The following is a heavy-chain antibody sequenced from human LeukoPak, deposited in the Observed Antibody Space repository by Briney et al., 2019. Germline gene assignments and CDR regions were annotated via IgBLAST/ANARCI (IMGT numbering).Heavy chain of an antibody. V-gene: IGHV1-69*19. CDR3: ARELVAASIPHKHGAFNI. J-gene: IGHJ3*02. CDR1: GGTFSSYA. CDR2: IIPIFGTA. D-gene: IGHD2-2*01. Sequence: SVKVSCKASGGTFSSYAISWVRQAPGQGLEWMGGIIPIFGTANYAQKFQGRVTITADESTSTAYMELSSLRSEDTAVYYCARELVAASIPHKHGAFNIWGQGTIVTVSS.